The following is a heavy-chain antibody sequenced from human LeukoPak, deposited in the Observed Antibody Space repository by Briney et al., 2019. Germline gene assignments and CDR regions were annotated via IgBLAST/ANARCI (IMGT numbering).Heavy chain of an antibody. Sequence: GGSLRLFCAASGFTVSSNYMSWVRQAPGKGLEWVSAISGSGGSTYYADSVKGRFTISRDNSKNTLYLQMNSLRAEDTAVYYCAKDSGSYQPNYYFDYWGQGTLVTVSS. CDR3: AKDSGSYQPNYYFDY. D-gene: IGHD1-26*01. J-gene: IGHJ4*02. V-gene: IGHV3-23*01. CDR2: ISGSGGST. CDR1: GFTVSSNY.